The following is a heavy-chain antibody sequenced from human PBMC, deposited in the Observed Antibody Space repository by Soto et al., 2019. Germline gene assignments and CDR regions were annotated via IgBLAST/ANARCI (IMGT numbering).Heavy chain of an antibody. Sequence: GESLKISCKGSGYSFTSYWIGWVRQMPGKGLEWMGIIYPGDSDTRYSPSFQGQVTISADKSISTAYLQWNSLKASDTAMYYCARQRGVTMVRGAPYYYGMDVWGQGTTVTVSS. CDR2: IYPGDSDT. V-gene: IGHV5-51*01. CDR1: GYSFTSYW. D-gene: IGHD3-10*01. J-gene: IGHJ6*02. CDR3: ARQRGVTMVRGAPYYYGMDV.